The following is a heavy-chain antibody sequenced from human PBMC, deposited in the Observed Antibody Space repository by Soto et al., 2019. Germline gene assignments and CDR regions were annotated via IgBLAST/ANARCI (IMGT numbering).Heavy chain of an antibody. D-gene: IGHD3-3*01. Sequence: QVQLVESGGGVVQPGRSLRLSCAASGFTFSSYGMHWVRQAPGKGLEWVAVISYDGSNKYYADSVKGRFTISRDNSKNTLXXQXTXXRAEDTAVYYCAKDHGFLPLAARRPATLEWLLPDYWGQGTLVTVSS. J-gene: IGHJ4*02. CDR2: ISYDGSNK. CDR3: AKDHGFLPLAARRPATLEWLLPDY. V-gene: IGHV3-30*18. CDR1: GFTFSSYG.